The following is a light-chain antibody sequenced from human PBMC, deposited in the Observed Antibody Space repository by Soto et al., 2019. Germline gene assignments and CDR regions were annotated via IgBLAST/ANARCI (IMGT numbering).Light chain of an antibody. CDR1: QSVSSSY. V-gene: IGKV3-20*01. CDR3: QVFGGSSRTWT. J-gene: IGKJ1*01. Sequence: EIVLTQSPGALSLSPGERATLSCRASQSVSSSYVAWYQQRRGQAPRLLIYGAVSRDTGIPDRFSGSGSGTDFSLTISRLEPEDFAVYYCQVFGGSSRTWTFGQGTKVEIK. CDR2: GAV.